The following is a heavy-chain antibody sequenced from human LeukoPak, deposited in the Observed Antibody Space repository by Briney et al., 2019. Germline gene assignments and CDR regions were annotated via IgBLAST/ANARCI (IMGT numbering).Heavy chain of an antibody. CDR3: ARVRSCSGGSCYPHTYYYYYGMDV. CDR2: ISSSSSYI. J-gene: IGHJ6*02. Sequence: GGSLRLSCAASGFTFSSYGMSWVRQAPGKGLEWVSSISSSSSYIYYADSVKGRFTISRDNAKNSLYLQMNSLRAEDTAVFYCARVRSCSGGSCYPHTYYYYYGMDVWGQGTTVTVSS. V-gene: IGHV3-21*01. D-gene: IGHD2-15*01. CDR1: GFTFSSYG.